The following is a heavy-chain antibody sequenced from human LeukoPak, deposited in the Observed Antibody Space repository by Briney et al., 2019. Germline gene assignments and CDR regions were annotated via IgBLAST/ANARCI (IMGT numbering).Heavy chain of an antibody. CDR2: IKQDGSEK. V-gene: IGHV3-7*01. CDR3: ARAVERAAAAYFDY. CDR1: GFTFSSYW. Sequence: GGSLRLSSAASGFTFSSYWMSWVRQAPGKGLEWVANIKQDGSEKYYVDSVKGRFTISRDNAKNSLYLQMNSLRAEDTAVYYCARAVERAAAAYFDYWGQGTLVTVSS. D-gene: IGHD6-13*01. J-gene: IGHJ4*02.